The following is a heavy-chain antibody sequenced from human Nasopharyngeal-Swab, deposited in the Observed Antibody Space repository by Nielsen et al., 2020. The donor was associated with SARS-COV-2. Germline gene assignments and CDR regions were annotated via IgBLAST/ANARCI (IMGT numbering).Heavy chain of an antibody. CDR3: ARGNYYDSSGYYYVAFDI. D-gene: IGHD3-22*01. Sequence: GESLKISCAASGFTFSSYGMHWVRQAPGKGLEWVAVIWYDGSNKYYADSVKGRFTISRDNSKNTLYLQMNSLRAEDTAVYYCARGNYYDSSGYYYVAFDIWGLGTMVTVSS. J-gene: IGHJ3*02. V-gene: IGHV3-33*01. CDR2: IWYDGSNK. CDR1: GFTFSSYG.